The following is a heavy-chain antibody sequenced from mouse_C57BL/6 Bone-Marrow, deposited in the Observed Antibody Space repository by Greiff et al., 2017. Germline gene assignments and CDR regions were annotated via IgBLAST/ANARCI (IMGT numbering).Heavy chain of an antibody. Sequence: EVKVVESGGGLVQPGESLKLSCESNEYEFPSHDMSWVRKTPVKRLELVAAINSDGGSTYYPDTMERRFIISRDNTKKTLYLQMSSLRSEDTALYYCARLGIAYDYDGGFAYWGQGTLVTVSA. CDR1: EYEFPSHD. CDR2: INSDGGST. V-gene: IGHV5-2*01. CDR3: ARLGIAYDYDGGFAY. D-gene: IGHD2-4*01. J-gene: IGHJ3*01.